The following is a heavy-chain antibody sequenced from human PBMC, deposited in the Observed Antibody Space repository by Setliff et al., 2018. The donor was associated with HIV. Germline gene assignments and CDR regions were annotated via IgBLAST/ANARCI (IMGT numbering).Heavy chain of an antibody. Sequence: SETLSLTCTVSGGSISSGGYYWSWIRQHPGKGLEWIGYIFYSGSPYYNPSLKSRVTISLDTSRNQLSLKLSSVTAADTAVYYCAREIYGGNSRPFDYWGQGTLVTVSS. D-gene: IGHD4-17*01. CDR1: GGSISSGGYY. CDR2: IFYSGSP. V-gene: IGHV4-31*03. CDR3: AREIYGGNSRPFDY. J-gene: IGHJ4*02.